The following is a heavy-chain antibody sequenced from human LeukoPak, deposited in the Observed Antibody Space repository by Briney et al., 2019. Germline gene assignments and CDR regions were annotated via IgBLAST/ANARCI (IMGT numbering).Heavy chain of an antibody. Sequence: TSGTLSLTCAVSGGSISSSNWWSWVRQPPGKGLEWIGEIYHSGSTNYNPSLKSRVTISVDKSKNQFSLKLSSVAAADTAVYYCARVRYYGSGSPNWGQGTLVTVSS. CDR2: IYHSGST. CDR1: GGSISSSNW. D-gene: IGHD3-10*01. V-gene: IGHV4-4*02. CDR3: ARVRYYGSGSPN. J-gene: IGHJ4*02.